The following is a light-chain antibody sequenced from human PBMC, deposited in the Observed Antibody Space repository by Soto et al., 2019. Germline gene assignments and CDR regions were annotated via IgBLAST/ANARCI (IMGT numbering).Light chain of an antibody. V-gene: IGKV3-15*01. CDR3: QQGHNWPLT. J-gene: IGKJ2*01. CDR2: GAS. CDR1: QSITSE. Sequence: EIVMTQSLATLSVSPGETATLSCRASQSITSELAWYQQKPGQPPSLLIYGASTRATGVPARFTGSGSGSEFTLTISGLQSEDFAVYYCQQGHNWPLTFGQGTRLEI.